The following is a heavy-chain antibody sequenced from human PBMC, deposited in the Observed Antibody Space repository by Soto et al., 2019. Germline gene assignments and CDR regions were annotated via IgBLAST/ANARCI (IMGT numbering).Heavy chain of an antibody. V-gene: IGHV3-30-3*01. CDR2: ISYDGSNK. J-gene: IGHJ4*02. Sequence: QVQLVESGGGVVQPGRSLRLSCAASGFTFSSYAMHWVRQAPGKGLEWVAVISYDGSNKYYADSVKGRFTISRDNSKNTLYLQMNSLRAEDTAVYYCARDRVYSSSWVDYWGQGTRVTVSS. CDR1: GFTFSSYA. D-gene: IGHD6-13*01. CDR3: ARDRVYSSSWVDY.